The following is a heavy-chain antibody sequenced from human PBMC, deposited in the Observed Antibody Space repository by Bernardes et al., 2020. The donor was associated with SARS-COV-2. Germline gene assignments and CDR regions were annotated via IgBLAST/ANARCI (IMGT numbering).Heavy chain of an antibody. J-gene: IGHJ6*02. V-gene: IGHV3-74*01. CDR1: GFTFSNYL. CDR2: INGDGSDT. CDR3: VRERSFGLYFYGLDV. Sequence: GSLRLSCAASGFTFSNYLFSWFRQAPGKGLEWVSRINGDGSDTDYADSVKGRLTISRDNAKSTLYLQMNSLRVEDTAVYFCVRERSFGLYFYGLDVWGQGTTVTVSS. D-gene: IGHD2-21*01.